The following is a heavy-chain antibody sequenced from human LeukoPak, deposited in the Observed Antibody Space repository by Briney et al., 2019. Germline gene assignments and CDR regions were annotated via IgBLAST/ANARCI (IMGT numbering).Heavy chain of an antibody. CDR3: AKKGLANGFGSQGGYYFDY. D-gene: IGHD3-10*01. J-gene: IGHJ4*02. CDR1: GFTFSGSA. Sequence: PGGSLRLSCAASGFTFSGSAMHWVRQASGKGLEWVGRIRSKANSYATAYAASVEGRFTISRDDSKNTAYLQMNSLKTEDTAVYYCAKKGLANGFGSQGGYYFDYWGQGTLVTVSS. CDR2: IRSKANSYAT. V-gene: IGHV3-73*01.